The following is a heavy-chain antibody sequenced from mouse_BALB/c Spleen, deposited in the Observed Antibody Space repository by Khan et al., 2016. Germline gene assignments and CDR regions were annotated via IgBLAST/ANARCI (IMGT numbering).Heavy chain of an antibody. J-gene: IGHJ1*01. Sequence: YTMHWVKQSHGKSLEWIGRFNPNNGGTSYNQNFKGKATLTVDKSSSTAYMELRSLTAEDCSVYYCSRRGFITTANWYFDVWCSMTTVTVSS. CDR2: FNPNNGGT. CDR1: YT. D-gene: IGHD1-2*01. V-gene: IGHV1-22*01. CDR3: SRRGFITTANWYFDV.